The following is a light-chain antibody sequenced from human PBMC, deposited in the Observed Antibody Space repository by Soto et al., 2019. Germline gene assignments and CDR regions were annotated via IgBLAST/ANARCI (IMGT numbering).Light chain of an antibody. Sequence: DVLMTQSPSSLSASVGDRVTITCRASQIIVTYLSWYQQRPGKAPTLLIYGASTLQRGVPSRFSGSGSGTDFTLTISNLQPEDSATYYCQQTYSTPITFGRGTRLEIK. V-gene: IGKV1-39*01. CDR2: GAS. CDR1: QIIVTY. J-gene: IGKJ5*01. CDR3: QQTYSTPIT.